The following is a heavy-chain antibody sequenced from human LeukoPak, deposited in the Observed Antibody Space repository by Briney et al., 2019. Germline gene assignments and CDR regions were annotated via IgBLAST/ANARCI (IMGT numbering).Heavy chain of an antibody. V-gene: IGHV4-4*07. CDR3: ASLHYNFWSDSYTVSDY. J-gene: IGHJ4*02. Sequence: SETLSLTCTVSGDSISNYYWSWIRQPAGKGLEWIGRIYTSGSTYYNPSLKNRVTMSLDTSKSQFSLMLRSVTAADTAVYYCASLHYNFWSDSYTVSDYWGQGTLVTVSS. D-gene: IGHD3-3*01. CDR1: GDSISNYY. CDR2: IYTSGST.